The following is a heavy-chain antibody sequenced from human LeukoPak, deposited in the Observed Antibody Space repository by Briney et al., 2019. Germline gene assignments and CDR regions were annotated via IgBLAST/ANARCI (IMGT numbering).Heavy chain of an antibody. CDR3: ARSVGYCSGGSCYRNWFDP. D-gene: IGHD2-15*01. V-gene: IGHV3-7*01. J-gene: IGHJ5*02. CDR2: IKQDGSEK. CDR1: GFTFSDYH. Sequence: GGSLRLSCAASGFTFSDYHMSWIRQAPGKGLEWVANIKQDGSEKYYVDSVKGRFTISRDNAKNSLYLQMNSLRAEDTAVYYCARSVGYCSGGSCYRNWFDPWGQGTLVTVSS.